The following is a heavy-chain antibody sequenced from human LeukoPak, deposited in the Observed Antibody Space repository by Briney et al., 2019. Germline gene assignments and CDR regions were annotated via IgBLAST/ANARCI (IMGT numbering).Heavy chain of an antibody. CDR1: GGTFSSYA. CDR3: ARGPEIAAAGTGLDY. V-gene: IGHV1-69*13. J-gene: IGHJ4*02. Sequence: SVKVSCKASGGTFSSYAISWVRQAPGQGLEWMGGIIPIFGTANYAQKFQGRVTITADESTSTAYMELSSLRSEDTAVYYCARGPEIAAAGTGLDYWGQGTLVTVSS. CDR2: IIPIFGTA. D-gene: IGHD6-13*01.